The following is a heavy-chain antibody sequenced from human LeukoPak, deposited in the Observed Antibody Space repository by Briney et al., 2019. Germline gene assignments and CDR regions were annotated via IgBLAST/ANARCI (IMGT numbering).Heavy chain of an antibody. J-gene: IGHJ3*02. CDR3: AKFGLAGSGRYHDAFDI. CDR1: GFTFSSHG. CDR2: ISGSGGST. Sequence: GGSLRLSCAASGFTFSSHGMTWVRQAPGQGLEWVSAISGSGGSTYYADSVKGRSTISRDNSKNTLYLQMNSLRAEDTAVYYCAKFGLAGSGRYHDAFDIWGQGTMVTVSS. D-gene: IGHD3-10*01. V-gene: IGHV3-23*01.